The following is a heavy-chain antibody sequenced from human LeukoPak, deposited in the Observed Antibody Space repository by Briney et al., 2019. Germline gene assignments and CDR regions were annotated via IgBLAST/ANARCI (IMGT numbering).Heavy chain of an antibody. Sequence: GGSLRLSCAASGFTFSDHYISWIRQAPGKGLEWVPYIDRSGTTTYYADSVKGRFTIPRDNAKNSLYLQMSSLRADDTAVYYCARGHYGLDVWGQGTTVTVSS. CDR2: IDRSGTTT. J-gene: IGHJ6*02. CDR3: ARGHYGLDV. V-gene: IGHV3-11*01. CDR1: GFTFSDHY.